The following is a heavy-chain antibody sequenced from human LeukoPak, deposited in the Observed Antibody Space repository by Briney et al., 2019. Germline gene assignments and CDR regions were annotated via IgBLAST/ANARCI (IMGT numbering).Heavy chain of an antibody. CDR3: ARGQALYYGSGSYYNTNYGMDV. CDR2: IYTSGST. Sequence: SETLSLTCTVSGGSISSYYWSWIRQPAGKGLEWIGRIYTSGSTNYNPSLKSRVTISVDTSKNQFSLKLSSVTAADTAVYYCARGQALYYGSGSYYNTNYGMDVWGQGTTVTVSS. V-gene: IGHV4-4*07. J-gene: IGHJ6*02. CDR1: GGSISSYY. D-gene: IGHD3-10*01.